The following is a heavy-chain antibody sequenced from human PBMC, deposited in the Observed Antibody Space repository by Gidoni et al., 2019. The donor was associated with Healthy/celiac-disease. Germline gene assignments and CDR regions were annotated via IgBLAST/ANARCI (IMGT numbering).Heavy chain of an antibody. CDR1: GFTLSSYW. CDR3: ARASLNQLRYFDWSISGDDAFDI. V-gene: IGHV3-7*03. Sequence: EVQLVESGGGWVKPGGSLRVHCAATGFTLSSYWMSWVRQAPGKGLEWVANIHQDGSEKYYVDSVKGRFTISRDNAKNSLYLQMNSLRAEDTAVYYCARASLNQLRYFDWSISGDDAFDIWGQGTMVTVSS. CDR2: IHQDGSEK. D-gene: IGHD3-9*01. J-gene: IGHJ3*02.